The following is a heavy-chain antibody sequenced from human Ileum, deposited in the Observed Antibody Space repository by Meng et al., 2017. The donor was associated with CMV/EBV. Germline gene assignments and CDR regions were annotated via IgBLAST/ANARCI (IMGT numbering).Heavy chain of an antibody. D-gene: IGHD2-2*01. CDR1: GFTFRAYY. Sequence: GESRKISCEVAGFTFRAYYINWIRQAPGKGLEWVSYISSSGRTIYYADSVKGRFTISRDNAKNSLYLQMNSLRAEDTDVYYCARGWQTAMSTPYYYGMAVWGQGNMVTVSS. CDR3: ARGWQTAMSTPYYYGMAV. V-gene: IGHV3-11*04. J-gene: IGHJ6*01. CDR2: ISSSGRTI.